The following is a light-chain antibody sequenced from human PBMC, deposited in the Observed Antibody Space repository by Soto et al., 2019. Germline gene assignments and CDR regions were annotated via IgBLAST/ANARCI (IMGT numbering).Light chain of an antibody. J-gene: IGKJ1*01. Sequence: EIVMTQSPATLSVSPGEGASLSCRASQSVSSNHLAWYQQKPGQAPRLLIYGGSSGATGIPVRFSGSGSETDFTLTITRLEPEDFAVYYCQYYGSPSWTFGQGTKVDIK. CDR1: QSVSSNH. V-gene: IGKV3-20*01. CDR2: GGS. CDR3: QYYGSPSWT.